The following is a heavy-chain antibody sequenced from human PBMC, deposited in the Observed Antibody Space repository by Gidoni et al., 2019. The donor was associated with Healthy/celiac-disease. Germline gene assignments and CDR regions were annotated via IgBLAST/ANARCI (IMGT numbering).Heavy chain of an antibody. CDR3: ASVRSYYYYYMDV. CDR1: GGSISSYY. V-gene: IGHV4-59*01. J-gene: IGHJ6*03. D-gene: IGHD3-3*01. Sequence: QVQLQESGPGLVKPSETLSLTCTVSGGSISSYYWSWIRQPPGKGLEWIGYIYYSGSTNYNPSLKSRVTISVDTSKNQFSLKLSSVTAADTAVYYCASVRSYYYYYMDVWGKGTTVTVSS. CDR2: IYYSGST.